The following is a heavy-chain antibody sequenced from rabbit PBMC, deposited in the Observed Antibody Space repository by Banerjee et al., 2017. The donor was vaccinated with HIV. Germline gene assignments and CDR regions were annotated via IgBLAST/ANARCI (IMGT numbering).Heavy chain of an antibody. CDR2: IYTGSSGST. CDR1: GFSFSSNYY. D-gene: IGHD6-1*01. CDR3: ARGVVGYGNAADL. J-gene: IGHJ4*01. V-gene: IGHV1S40*01. Sequence: QSLEESGGDLVKPGASLTLTCTASGFSFSSNYYMCWVRQAPGKGLEWVACIYTGSSGSTYYASWAKGRFTISKTSSTTVTLQMTSLTVADTATYFCARGVVGYGNAADLWGPGTLVTVS.